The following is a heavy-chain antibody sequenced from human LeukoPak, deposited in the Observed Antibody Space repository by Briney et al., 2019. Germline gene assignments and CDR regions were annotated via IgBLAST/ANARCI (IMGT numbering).Heavy chain of an antibody. Sequence: GASVKVSCKASGYTFTGYYMHWVRQAPGQGLEWMGRIHPNSGGTNYAQKFQGRVTMTRDTSISTAYMELSRLKSDDTAFYYCAREGSQDYSNYFNWFDPWGQGTLVTVSS. V-gene: IGHV1-2*06. CDR1: GYTFTGYY. J-gene: IGHJ5*02. CDR3: AREGSQDYSNYFNWFDP. D-gene: IGHD4-11*01. CDR2: IHPNSGGT.